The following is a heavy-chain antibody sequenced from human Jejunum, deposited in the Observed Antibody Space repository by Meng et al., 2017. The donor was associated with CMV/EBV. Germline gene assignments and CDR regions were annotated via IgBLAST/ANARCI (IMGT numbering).Heavy chain of an antibody. Sequence: FSFSNFWMSWVRQAPGKGLEWVANIRQDGSEKYYVDSVKGRFTISRDNAKNSLYLQMSSLRAEDTAVYYCASDFWTGWYYYGMDVWGQGTTVTVSS. CDR1: FSFSNFW. CDR3: ASDFWTGWYYYGMDV. J-gene: IGHJ6*02. CDR2: IRQDGSEK. V-gene: IGHV3-7*01. D-gene: IGHD3/OR15-3a*01.